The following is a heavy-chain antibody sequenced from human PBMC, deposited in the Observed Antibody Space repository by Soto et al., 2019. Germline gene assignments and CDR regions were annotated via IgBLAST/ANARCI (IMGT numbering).Heavy chain of an antibody. CDR2: LRSKFFGGTT. CDR1: GFTFDDYA. Sequence: EVRLVESGGGLVQPGRSLRLSCMTSGFTFDDYALSWFRQAPGKGLEWVAFLRSKFFGGTTEYAASVRGRFTISGDDSKTIAYLQMNSLKSDDTATYYCTRWTESYSDYWGQGTLVTVSS. V-gene: IGHV3-49*03. CDR3: TRWTESYSDY. J-gene: IGHJ4*02.